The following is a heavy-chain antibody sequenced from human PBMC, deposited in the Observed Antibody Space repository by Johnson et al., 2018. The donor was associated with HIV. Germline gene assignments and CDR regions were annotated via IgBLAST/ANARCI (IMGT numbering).Heavy chain of an antibody. D-gene: IGHD3-3*01. CDR3: ARMEYYDFWSAPGAFDI. CDR1: GFTFDDYG. V-gene: IGHV3-23*04. CDR2: ISGSGGST. Sequence: VQLVESGGGVVRPGGSLRLSRAASGFTFDDYGMSWVRQAPGKGLEWVSAISGSGGSTYYADSVKGRFTISRDNSKNTLYLQMNSLRAEYTVVYYCARMEYYDFWSAPGAFDIWGQGTMVTVSS. J-gene: IGHJ3*02.